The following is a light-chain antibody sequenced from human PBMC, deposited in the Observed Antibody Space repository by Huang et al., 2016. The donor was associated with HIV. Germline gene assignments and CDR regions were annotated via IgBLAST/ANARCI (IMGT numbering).Light chain of an antibody. Sequence: AIRITQSPSSLSASTGDKVSFTCRASQDINTYLAWYQQKPVKPPSLLIYDTATLQSGVPSRFSGSGSGTDFTLTITHLQSEDFATYYCQQYYSFPLTFGQGSQVEV. J-gene: IGKJ1*01. CDR3: QQYYSFPLT. V-gene: IGKV1-8*01. CDR1: QDINTY. CDR2: DTA.